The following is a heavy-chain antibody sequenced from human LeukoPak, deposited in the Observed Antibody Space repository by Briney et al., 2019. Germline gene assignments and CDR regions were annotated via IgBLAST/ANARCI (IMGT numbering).Heavy chain of an antibody. J-gene: IGHJ4*02. CDR3: ARSIAAAGTPGGGSDY. CDR2: IIPIFGTA. V-gene: IGHV1-69*13. CDR1: GGTFSSYA. D-gene: IGHD6-13*01. Sequence: SVKVSCKASGGTFSSYAISWVRQAPGQGLEWMGGIIPIFGTANYAQKFQGRVTITADESTSTAYMELSSLRSDDTAVYYCARSIAAAGTPGGGSDYWGQGTLVTVSS.